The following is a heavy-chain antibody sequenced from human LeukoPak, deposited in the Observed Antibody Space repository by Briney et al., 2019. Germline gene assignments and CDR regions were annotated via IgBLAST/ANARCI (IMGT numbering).Heavy chain of an antibody. CDR2: IIPIFGTA. CDR1: GGTFSSYA. D-gene: IGHD3-9*01. CDR3: ARKGPYYDILTGYYSVED. J-gene: IGHJ4*02. Sequence: ASVKVFWTASGGTFSSYAISWVRQAPVQGLEWMGGIIPIFGTANSAQKCQGRVTITADKSTSTAYMELSSLRSEDTAVYYCARKGPYYDILTGYYSVEDWGQGTLVTVSS. V-gene: IGHV1-69*06.